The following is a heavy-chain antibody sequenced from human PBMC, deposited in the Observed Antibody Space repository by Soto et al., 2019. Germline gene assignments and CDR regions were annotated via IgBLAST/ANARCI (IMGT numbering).Heavy chain of an antibody. Sequence: ASVKVSCKASGYTFTNYGISWVRQAPGQGLEWMGWINVYNGNTNYAQKVQGWVTMTRDTSTSTAYMELSSLRSEDTAVYYCASDLPPMVRGESSQTNGFDPWGQGTLGTVSS. D-gene: IGHD3-10*01. CDR2: INVYNGNT. CDR3: ASDLPPMVRGESSQTNGFDP. V-gene: IGHV1-18*01. J-gene: IGHJ5*02. CDR1: GYTFTNYG.